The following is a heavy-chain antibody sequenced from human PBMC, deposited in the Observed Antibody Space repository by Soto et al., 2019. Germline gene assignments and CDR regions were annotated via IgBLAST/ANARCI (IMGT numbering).Heavy chain of an antibody. J-gene: IGHJ6*03. V-gene: IGHV4-34*01. CDR2: INHTGDT. CDR1: GGSLSGFY. D-gene: IGHD5-12*01. Sequence: QVQLQQWGAGLLKPSETLSLTCGVSGGSLSGFYWSWIRQPPGKGLEWMAEINHTGDTKYNPSLKSRATISVDTSTKLVSLKLGSVTAADTAVYFCARTSDAVATGGDPPGYHYQDVWGKGTTVNVPS. CDR3: ARTSDAVATGGDPPGYHYQDV.